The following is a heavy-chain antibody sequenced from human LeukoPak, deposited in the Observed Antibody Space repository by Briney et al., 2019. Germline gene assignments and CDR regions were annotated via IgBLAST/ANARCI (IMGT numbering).Heavy chain of an antibody. V-gene: IGHV4-59*01. CDR1: GHSFNEYY. J-gene: IGHJ4*02. Sequence: PSETLSLTCTVSGHSFNEYYWNWIRQPPGKGLEWIGYIYYNGNSNYNPSLKSRVTVSVDTSKNQFSLNLNSVTAADTAVYYCAREDVWGNNRPKGHFDYWGQGTLVTVSS. CDR3: AREDVWGNNRPKGHFDY. D-gene: IGHD3-16*02. CDR2: IYYNGNS.